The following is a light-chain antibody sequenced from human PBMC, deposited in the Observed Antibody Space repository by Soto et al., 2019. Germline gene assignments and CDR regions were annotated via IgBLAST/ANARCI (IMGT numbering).Light chain of an antibody. V-gene: IGKV3-15*01. Sequence: DIVMTQSPSTLSVSPGERASLSGRASQSVNGNLAWYQQKPGQAPRLLIYGASTRATGIPARFSGSGSGTEFTLTISSLQSEDFAVYYCQQYNNWPPRTFGQGTKLEIK. CDR3: QQYNNWPPRT. CDR1: QSVNGN. CDR2: GAS. J-gene: IGKJ2*01.